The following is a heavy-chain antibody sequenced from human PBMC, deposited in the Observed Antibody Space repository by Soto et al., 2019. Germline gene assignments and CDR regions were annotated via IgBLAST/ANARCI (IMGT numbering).Heavy chain of an antibody. V-gene: IGHV3-23*01. J-gene: IGHJ5*02. CDR1: GFTFSSYA. CDR3: AKLTLSGQPGYSSSASVFMCWFDP. D-gene: IGHD6-6*01. Sequence: GGSLRLSCAASGFTFSSYAMSWVRQAPGKGLEWVSAISGSGGSTYYADSVKGRFTISRDNSKNTLYLQMNILRAEDTAVYYCAKLTLSGQPGYSSSASVFMCWFDPWGQGTLVTVSS. CDR2: ISGSGGST.